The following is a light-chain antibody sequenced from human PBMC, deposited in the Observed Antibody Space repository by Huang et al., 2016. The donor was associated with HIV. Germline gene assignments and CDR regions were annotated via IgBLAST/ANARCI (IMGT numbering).Light chain of an antibody. CDR1: QVISGS. V-gene: IGKV1-NL1*01. Sequence: DIQMTQSPSSLSASVGDRVTITCRASQVISGSLAWYQHKAGKAPKLRLYAASRLESGVPSRFSGSGSGTDYTLTISSLQPEDFATYYCQQYYDLLRTFGQGTKVEIK. J-gene: IGKJ1*01. CDR3: QQYYDLLRT. CDR2: AAS.